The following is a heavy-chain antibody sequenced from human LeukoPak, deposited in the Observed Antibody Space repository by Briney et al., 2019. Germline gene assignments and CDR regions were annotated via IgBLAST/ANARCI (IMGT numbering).Heavy chain of an antibody. CDR2: ISGSGGST. V-gene: IGHV3-23*01. D-gene: IGHD2-15*01. CDR1: GFTFSSYA. Sequence: GGSLRLSCAASGFTFSSYAMTWVRQAPGKGLEWVSTISGSGGSTYYADSVKGRFAISRDTSKNTLYLQVNSLRAEDTAVYYCARGGGYYPIDYWGQGTLVTVSS. CDR3: ARGGGYYPIDY. J-gene: IGHJ4*02.